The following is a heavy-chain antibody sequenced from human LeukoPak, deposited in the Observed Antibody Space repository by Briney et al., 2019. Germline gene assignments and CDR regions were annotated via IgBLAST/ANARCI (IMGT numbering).Heavy chain of an antibody. J-gene: IGHJ4*02. Sequence: AGGSLRLSCAASGFTFSNAWMSWVRQAPGKGLEWVGRIKSKTDGGTTDYAAPVKGRFTISRDDSKNTLYLQMNSLKTEDTAVYYCAKSNHFGVVIFFDYWGQGTLVTVSS. D-gene: IGHD3-3*01. V-gene: IGHV3-15*01. CDR2: IKSKTDGGTT. CDR1: GFTFSNAW. CDR3: AKSNHFGVVIFFDY.